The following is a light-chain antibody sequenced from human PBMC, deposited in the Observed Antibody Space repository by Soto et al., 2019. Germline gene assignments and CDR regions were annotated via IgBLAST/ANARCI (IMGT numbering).Light chain of an antibody. Sequence: EIVMTQSPATLSVSPGERVTFSCRASHNIGINLAWYQHKPGQAPSLLIYGASSRATGIPDRFSGSGSGTDFTLTISRLESEDFAVYHCQQYGSSPLTFGGGTKVDIK. V-gene: IGKV3-20*01. J-gene: IGKJ4*01. CDR1: HNIGIN. CDR2: GAS. CDR3: QQYGSSPLT.